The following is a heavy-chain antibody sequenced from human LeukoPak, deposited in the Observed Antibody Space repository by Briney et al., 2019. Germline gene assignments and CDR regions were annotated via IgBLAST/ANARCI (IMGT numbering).Heavy chain of an antibody. CDR1: GFTFSSYW. CDR2: INSDGSSI. Sequence: GGSLRLSCAASGFTFSSYWMHWVRQAPGEGLVWVSRINSDGSSITYADSVKGRFTISRDNAKNTLFLQINSLRVEDTAVYYCAREGRVSGYDFDCWGQGTLVTVSS. D-gene: IGHD5-12*01. CDR3: AREGRVSGYDFDC. J-gene: IGHJ4*02. V-gene: IGHV3-74*03.